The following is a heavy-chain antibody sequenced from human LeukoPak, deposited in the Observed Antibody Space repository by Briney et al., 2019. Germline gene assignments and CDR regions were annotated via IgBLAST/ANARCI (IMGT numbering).Heavy chain of an antibody. CDR3: AGDYDILTGYNYYYMDV. D-gene: IGHD3-9*01. CDR2: INPNSGGT. V-gene: IGHV1-2*06. J-gene: IGHJ6*03. Sequence: ASVKVSCKASGYTFTGYYMHWVRQAPGQGLEWMGRINPNSGGTNYAQKFQGRVTMTRDTSISTAYMELSRLRSDDTAVYYCAGDYDILTGYNYYYMDVWGKGTTVTVSS. CDR1: GYTFTGYY.